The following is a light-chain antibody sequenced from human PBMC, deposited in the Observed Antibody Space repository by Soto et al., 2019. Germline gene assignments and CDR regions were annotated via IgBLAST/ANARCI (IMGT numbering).Light chain of an antibody. Sequence: EIGLTQSPGTLSLSPGERATLSCRASQSVSSSYLAWYQQKPGQAPRLLIYGASSRATGIPDRFSGSGSGTDFTLTISRLEPEDFAVYYCQQYGSSLFTFGPGTKVD. CDR1: QSVSSSY. V-gene: IGKV3-20*01. CDR3: QQYGSSLFT. J-gene: IGKJ3*01. CDR2: GAS.